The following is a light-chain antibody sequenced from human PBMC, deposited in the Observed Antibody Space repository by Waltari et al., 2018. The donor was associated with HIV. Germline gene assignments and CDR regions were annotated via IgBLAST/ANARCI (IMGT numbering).Light chain of an antibody. J-gene: IGLJ2*01. V-gene: IGLV3-19*01. Sequence: SYELTQYPSVSLALSHTVSSTCQGGSRRKYYASWYQQKPRQAPVIVIYGKNNRLSGIPDRFSGSRSGDTASLTITGVQAEDEADYYCSSRDSSGTHVLFGGGTKLTVL. CDR2: GKN. CDR3: SSRDSSGTHVL. CDR1: SRRKYY.